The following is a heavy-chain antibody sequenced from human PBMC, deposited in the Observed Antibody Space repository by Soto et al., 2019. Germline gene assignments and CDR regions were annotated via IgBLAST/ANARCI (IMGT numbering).Heavy chain of an antibody. CDR1: GYTLTELS. D-gene: IGHD4-17*01. CDR2: FDPEDGET. J-gene: IGHJ3*02. CDR3: ATAWMTTVTTNTPGAFDI. Sequence: QVQLVQSGAEVKKPGASVKVSCKVSGYTLTELSMHWVRQAPGKGLEWMGGFDPEDGETIYAQKFQGRVTMTEDTSTDTAYMELSSLRSEDTAVYYCATAWMTTVTTNTPGAFDIWGQGTMVTVSS. V-gene: IGHV1-24*01.